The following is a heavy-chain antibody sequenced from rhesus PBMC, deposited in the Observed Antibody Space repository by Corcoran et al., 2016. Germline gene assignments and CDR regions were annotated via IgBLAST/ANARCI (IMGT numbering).Heavy chain of an antibody. J-gene: IGHJ4*01. D-gene: IGHD2-2*01. Sequence: EVQLVESGGGLAKPGGALRLSCAASGVTLCETLMDWVRQSPGKGLGCVSRIRNGGGSTWYADSVKGRFTISRENAKNTLYFQMNSLRAEDTAVYYCARDRCTSTTCYGDFDYWGQGVLVTVSS. CDR2: IRNGGGST. CDR1: GVTLCETL. V-gene: IGHV3-178*01. CDR3: ARDRCTSTTCYGDFDY.